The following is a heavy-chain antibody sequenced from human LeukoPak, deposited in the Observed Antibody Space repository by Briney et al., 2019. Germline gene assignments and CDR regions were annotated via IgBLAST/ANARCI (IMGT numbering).Heavy chain of an antibody. V-gene: IGHV3-30*02. D-gene: IGHD3-22*01. CDR3: ARAVDKGTGYYMDF. CDR1: GFTFSHHG. Sequence: VESLRLSCAASGFTFSHHGMHWDRRAPGKGLEWVAFILFAGGNKYYVDSVKGRFTISRDNSKNALSLQMNSLRAEDTAMYYCARAVDKGTGYYMDFWGQGILVTVSS. CDR2: ILFAGGNK. J-gene: IGHJ4*02.